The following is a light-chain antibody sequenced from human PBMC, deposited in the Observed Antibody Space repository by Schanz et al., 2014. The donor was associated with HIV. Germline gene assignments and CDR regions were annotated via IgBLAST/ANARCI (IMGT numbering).Light chain of an antibody. Sequence: QSVLTQPPSVSGAPGQRVTISCAGSSSNIGAGYDVHWYHHLPGSAPKLLISGNNNRPSGVPDRFSGSKSGTSATLGITELQTEDEADYYCATWHSSLREVVFGGGTKLTVL. CDR2: GNN. V-gene: IGLV1-40*01. J-gene: IGLJ2*01. CDR1: SSNIGAGYD. CDR3: ATWHSSLREVV.